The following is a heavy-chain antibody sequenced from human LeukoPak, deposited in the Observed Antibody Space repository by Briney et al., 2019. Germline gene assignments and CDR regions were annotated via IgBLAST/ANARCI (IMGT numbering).Heavy chain of an antibody. D-gene: IGHD4-17*01. CDR1: GYTFTSYA. CDR2: INAGNGNT. V-gene: IGHV1-3*01. J-gene: IGHJ4*02. CDR3: ASVDYGDY. Sequence: ASVKVSCKASGYTFTSYAMHWVSQAPGQRLEWMGWINAGNGNTKHSQKFQRRVTFTRDTSASTAYMELSSLRSEDTAVYYCASVDYGDYWGQGTLVTVSS.